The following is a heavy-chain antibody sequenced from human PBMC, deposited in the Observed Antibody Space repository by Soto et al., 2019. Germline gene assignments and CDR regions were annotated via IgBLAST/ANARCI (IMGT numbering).Heavy chain of an antibody. Sequence: ASVKVSCKASGYAFTAYAIHWVPQAPGQRLEWMGWINAGNGDTKYSQNFQGRVAITRDTSASTAYMELSSLRSEDTAVYYCARDLCPSSAPFDPWGQGTLVTVSS. J-gene: IGHJ5*02. CDR3: ARDLCPSSAPFDP. CDR1: GYAFTAYA. V-gene: IGHV1-3*01. CDR2: INAGNGDT. D-gene: IGHD6-6*01.